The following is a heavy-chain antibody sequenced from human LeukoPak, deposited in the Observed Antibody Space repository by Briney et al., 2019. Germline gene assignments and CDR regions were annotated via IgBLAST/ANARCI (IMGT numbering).Heavy chain of an antibody. J-gene: IGHJ3*01. CDR2: VIPLLGIT. Sequence: SVKVSCKASGGTFSNYNINWVRQAPGQGLEWVGRVIPLLGITNYAQSFLDRVTLTADKSTSTAYMELSSLTSEDTAVYYCARVQVAVAGTKANAFDVWGQGTTVTVSS. CDR1: GGTFSNYN. CDR3: ARVQVAVAGTKANAFDV. V-gene: IGHV1-69*02. D-gene: IGHD6-19*01.